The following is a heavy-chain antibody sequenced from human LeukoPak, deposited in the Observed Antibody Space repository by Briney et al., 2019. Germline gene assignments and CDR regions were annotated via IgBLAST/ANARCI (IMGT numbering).Heavy chain of an antibody. J-gene: IGHJ4*02. V-gene: IGHV3-74*01. CDR1: GFTFSSYW. D-gene: IGHD5-18*01. CDR2: ISSDGSST. CDR3: ARIGYSYGPDY. Sequence: GGSLRLSCAASGFTFSSYWMHWVRQAPGKGLVWVSRISSDGSSTNYADSVKGRFTISRDNAKNTLYLQMNSLRAEDTAVYYCARIGYSYGPDYWGPGTLVSVSS.